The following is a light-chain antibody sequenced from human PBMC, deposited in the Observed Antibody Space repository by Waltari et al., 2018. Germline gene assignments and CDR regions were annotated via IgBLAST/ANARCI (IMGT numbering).Light chain of an antibody. V-gene: IGKV4-1*01. J-gene: IGKJ3*01. Sequence: DIVMTQSPDSLAVSLGERATINCKSSQSVLWSSNNKNYLAWYQHKPGQPPKLLISWASTRESGVPDRFSGSGSGTDFTLTISSLQAEDVAFYYCQQYYSSSFTFGPGTKVDIK. CDR1: QSVLWSSNNKNY. CDR3: QQYYSSSFT. CDR2: WAS.